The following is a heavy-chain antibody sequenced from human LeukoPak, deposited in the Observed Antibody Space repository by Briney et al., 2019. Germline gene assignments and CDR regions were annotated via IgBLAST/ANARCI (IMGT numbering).Heavy chain of an antibody. CDR3: ARVSPAYCGGDCYLNY. V-gene: IGHV3-30*04. CDR1: GFTFSSYE. D-gene: IGHD2-21*02. Sequence: PGGSLRLSCAASGFTFSSYEMNWVRQAPGKGLEWVAVISYDGSNKYYADSVKGRFTISRDNSKNTLYLQMNSLRAEDTAVYYCARVSPAYCGGDCYLNYWGQGTLVTVSS. J-gene: IGHJ4*02. CDR2: ISYDGSNK.